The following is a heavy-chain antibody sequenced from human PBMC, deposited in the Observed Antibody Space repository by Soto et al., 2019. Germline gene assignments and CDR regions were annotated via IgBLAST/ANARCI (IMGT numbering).Heavy chain of an antibody. J-gene: IGHJ5*02. CDR3: VISFGRALPSLELRDWFDP. D-gene: IGHD1-7*01. V-gene: IGHV3-64D*08. CDR2: ISSNGGST. Sequence: GGSLRLSCSASGFTFSSYAMHWVRQAPGKGLEYVSAISSNGGSTYYADSVKGRFTISRDNSKNILYLQMSSLRAEDTAVYYCVISFGRALPSLELRDWFDPWGQGTLVTVSS. CDR1: GFTFSSYA.